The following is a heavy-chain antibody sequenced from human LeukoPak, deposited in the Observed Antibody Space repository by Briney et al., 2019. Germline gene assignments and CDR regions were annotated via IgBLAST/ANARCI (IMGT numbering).Heavy chain of an antibody. CDR2: ISSSSSYI. CDR3: AKDEGEGSDNDY. J-gene: IGHJ4*02. CDR1: GFTFSSYE. Sequence: GGSLRLSCAASGFTFSSYEMNWVRQAPGKGLEWVSSISSSSSYIYYADSVKGRFTISRDNAKNSLYLQMNSLRAEDTAVYYCAKDEGEGSDNDYWGQGTLVTVSS. D-gene: IGHD3-10*01. V-gene: IGHV3-21*01.